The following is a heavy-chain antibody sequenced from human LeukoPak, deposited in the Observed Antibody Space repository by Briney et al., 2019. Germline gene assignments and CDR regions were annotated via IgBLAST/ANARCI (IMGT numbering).Heavy chain of an antibody. CDR3: ARAYGGLIDY. CDR2: ISFDGRDK. Sequence: GRSLRLSCAASGFTFSSYGMHWVRQAPGKGLEWVAVISFDGRDKQYADSVKGRFTISKDNSKNTLYLQMNSLSGDDTSMYFCARAYGGLIDYWGQGTLVTVSS. D-gene: IGHD3-16*01. J-gene: IGHJ4*02. CDR1: GFTFSSYG. V-gene: IGHV3-30*03.